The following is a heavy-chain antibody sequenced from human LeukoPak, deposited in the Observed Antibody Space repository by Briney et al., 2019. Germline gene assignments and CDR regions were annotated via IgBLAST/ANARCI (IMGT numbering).Heavy chain of an antibody. CDR3: ATIGNIVVVTAPDY. J-gene: IGHJ4*02. CDR2: FDPEDGET. Sequence: ASVKVSCKVSGYTLTELSMHWVRQAPGKGLEWMGGFDPEDGETIYAQKFQGRVTMTEDTSTDTAYMELSSLKSEDTAVYYCATIGNIVVVTAPDYWGQGTLVTVSS. CDR1: GYTLTELS. D-gene: IGHD2-21*02. V-gene: IGHV1-24*01.